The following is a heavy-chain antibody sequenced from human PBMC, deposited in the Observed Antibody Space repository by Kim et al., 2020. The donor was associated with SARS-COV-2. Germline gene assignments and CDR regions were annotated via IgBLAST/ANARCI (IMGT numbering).Heavy chain of an antibody. Sequence: ASVKVSCKASGYTFTDYYIHWVRQAPGQGLEGMGWINPYRGDSNYAQKFQGRVTITRDTSISTPYVELSSLRSDDTAVYYCARSAHFWSGHYLDFWGQGTLITVSP. J-gene: IGHJ4*02. CDR1: GYTFTDYY. CDR3: ARSAHFWSGHYLDF. CDR2: INPYRGDS. V-gene: IGHV1-2*02. D-gene: IGHD3-3*01.